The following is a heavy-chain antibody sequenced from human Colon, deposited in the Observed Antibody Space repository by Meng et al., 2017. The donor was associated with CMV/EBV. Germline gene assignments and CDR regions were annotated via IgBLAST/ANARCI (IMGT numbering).Heavy chain of an antibody. J-gene: IGHJ4*02. CDR1: GFTFSSYV. CDR3: ARDRGDGDGYNPFDY. Sequence: SGFTFSSYVLHWVRQAPGKGLQWVAVISYDGRNKYHVDSVKGRFTISRDNSKNTLYLQMNSLRAEDTAVYYCARDRGDGDGYNPFDYWGQGTLVTVSS. V-gene: IGHV3-30*01. CDR2: ISYDGRNK. D-gene: IGHD5-24*01.